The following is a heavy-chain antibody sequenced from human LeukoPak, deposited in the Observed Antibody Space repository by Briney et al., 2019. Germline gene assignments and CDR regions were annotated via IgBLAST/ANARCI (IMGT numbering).Heavy chain of an antibody. CDR3: ARQYSSGGWFDP. CDR1: GGSISSSSYY. D-gene: IGHD6-19*01. J-gene: IGHJ5*02. CDR2: IYYSGST. Sequence: SETLSLTCTVSGGSISSSSYYWGWIRQPPGKGLEWIGSIYYSGSTYYNPSLKSRVTISVDTSKNQFSLKLSSVTAADTAVYYCARQYSSGGWFDPGCQGTLVTVSS. V-gene: IGHV4-39*01.